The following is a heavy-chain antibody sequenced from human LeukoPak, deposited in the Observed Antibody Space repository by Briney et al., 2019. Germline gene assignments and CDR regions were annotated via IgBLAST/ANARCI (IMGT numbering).Heavy chain of an antibody. Sequence: ASVKVSCKASGYTFTSYGISWVRQAPGQGLEWMGWISAYNGNTNYAQKLQGRVTMTTDTSTSTAYMELRSLRSDDTAVYYCARDPRPDYYDSSGYYYVGVYWGQGTLVTVSS. CDR3: ARDPRPDYYDSSGYYYVGVY. V-gene: IGHV1-18*01. CDR1: GYTFTSYG. J-gene: IGHJ4*02. D-gene: IGHD3-22*01. CDR2: ISAYNGNT.